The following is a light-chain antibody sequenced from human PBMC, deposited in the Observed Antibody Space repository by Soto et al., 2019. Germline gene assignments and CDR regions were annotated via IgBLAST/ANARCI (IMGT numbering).Light chain of an antibody. CDR2: EVS. J-gene: IGLJ7*01. CDR1: SSDVGTYNY. CDR3: SSYTDSGSFVV. Sequence: QSVLTQPASVSGSPGQSITISCTGTSSDVGTYNYVSWYQQHPGKAPRLVISEVSHRPSGVSNRFSGSKSGNTASLTISGLQAEDEADYYCSSYTDSGSFVVFGGGTQLTVL. V-gene: IGLV2-14*01.